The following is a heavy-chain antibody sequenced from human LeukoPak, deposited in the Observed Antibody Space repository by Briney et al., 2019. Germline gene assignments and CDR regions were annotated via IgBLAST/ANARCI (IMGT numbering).Heavy chain of an antibody. J-gene: IGHJ4*02. D-gene: IGHD1-26*01. V-gene: IGHV3-23*01. CDR2: ISGSGDST. CDR1: GFTFSSYA. CDR3: AKYTVVQRWVGATYFHY. Sequence: PGGSLRLSCAASGFTFSSYAMSWVRQAPGKGLEWVSGISGSGDSTYYADSVKGRFAISRDNSKNTLYLQMSSLRAEDTAIYYWAKYTVVQRWVGATYFHYWGQGTLVTVSS.